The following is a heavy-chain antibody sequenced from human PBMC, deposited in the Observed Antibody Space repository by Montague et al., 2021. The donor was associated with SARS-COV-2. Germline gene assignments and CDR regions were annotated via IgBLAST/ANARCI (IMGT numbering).Heavy chain of an antibody. CDR2: IYYSGST. CDR3: ARPPGGLLWFGEFDY. V-gene: IGHV4-39*01. D-gene: IGHD3-10*01. Sequence: SKTLSLTCTVSGGSISSSSYYWGWIRQPPGKGLEWIGSIYYSGSTYYNPSLKSRVTISVDTSKNQFSLKLGSVTAADTAVYYCARPPGGLLWFGEFDYWGQGTLVTVSS. CDR1: GGSISSSSYY. J-gene: IGHJ4*02.